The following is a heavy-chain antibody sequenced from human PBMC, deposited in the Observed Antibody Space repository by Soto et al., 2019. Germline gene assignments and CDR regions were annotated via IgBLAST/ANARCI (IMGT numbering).Heavy chain of an antibody. CDR3: ARDETVLGFDY. Sequence: SETLSLTCTVSGGSITNYYWAWIRQPAGKGLEWIGRIYTSGSTSYNPSLKSRVTMSVDTSKNQFSLKLSSVTAADTAVYYCARDETVLGFDYWGQGTLVTVSS. CDR2: IYTSGST. J-gene: IGHJ4*02. CDR1: GGSITNYY. V-gene: IGHV4-4*07. D-gene: IGHD2-15*01.